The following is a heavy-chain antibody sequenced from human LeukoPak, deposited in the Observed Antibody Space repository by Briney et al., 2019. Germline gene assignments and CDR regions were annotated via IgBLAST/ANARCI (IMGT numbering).Heavy chain of an antibody. D-gene: IGHD2-15*01. J-gene: IGHJ4*02. CDR1: RYIFTRYG. CDR2: ISAHYGNT. CDR3: ARDFFHGHCSGLSCFLLDY. V-gene: IGHV1-18*04. Sequence: ASVKVSCKASRYIFTRYGISWVRQAPGQGLEWMGWISAHYGNTNYAQKFQDRVTMTTDTSTNTAYMELRSLRPDDTAVYYCARDFFHGHCSGLSCFLLDYWGQGSLVTVSS.